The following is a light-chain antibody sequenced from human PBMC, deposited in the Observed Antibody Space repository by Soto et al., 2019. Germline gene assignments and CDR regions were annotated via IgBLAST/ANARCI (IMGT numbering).Light chain of an antibody. CDR1: QSISRW. Sequence: DILTPSPPSILFSSVGSTTIITSRASQSISRWLAWYQQKPGKAPNLLIYKASSLESGVPSRFSGSGSGTEFTLTISSLQPDDFVTYYCQQYNTYPWTFGQGTKVDIK. V-gene: IGKV1-5*03. CDR2: KAS. CDR3: QQYNTYPWT. J-gene: IGKJ1*01.